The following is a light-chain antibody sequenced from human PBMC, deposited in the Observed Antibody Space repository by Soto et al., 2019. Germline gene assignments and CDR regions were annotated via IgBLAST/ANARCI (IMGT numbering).Light chain of an antibody. Sequence: DIQMTQSPSTLSAFVGDSVAISCRASQTISNFLAWYQQKPGKAPKLLFYSASNLEGGVPSRFSGGGSGTEFTLTINSLQPDDVATYYCLQVYSFPRTFGQGTKVDIK. CDR1: QTISNF. CDR3: LQVYSFPRT. V-gene: IGKV1-5*03. CDR2: SAS. J-gene: IGKJ1*01.